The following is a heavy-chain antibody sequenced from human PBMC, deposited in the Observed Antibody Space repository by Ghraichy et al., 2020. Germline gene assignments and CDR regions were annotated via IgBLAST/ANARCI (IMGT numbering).Heavy chain of an antibody. D-gene: IGHD3-10*01. CDR2: ISSSGSTI. V-gene: IGHV3-11*01. CDR3: ARDDIGMVQGVILYYGMDV. J-gene: IGHJ6*02. Sequence: GGSLRLSCAASGFTFSDYYMSWIRQAPGKGLEWVSYISSSGSTIYYADSVKGRFTISRDNAKNSLYLQMNSLRAEDTAVYYCARDDIGMVQGVILYYGMDVWGQGTTVTVSS. CDR1: GFTFSDYY.